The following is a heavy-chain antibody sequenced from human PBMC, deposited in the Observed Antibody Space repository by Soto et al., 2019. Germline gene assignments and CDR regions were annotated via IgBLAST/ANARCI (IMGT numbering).Heavy chain of an antibody. V-gene: IGHV2-5*02. CDR2: IYWDDDK. Sequence: ITLKESGPVLVKPTETLTLTCTFSGFSLTTGGVSVGWIRQPPGKALEWLSLIYWDDDKRYRPSLESRLTTNNDTNNKVVLLTMTNSGAEDTGYYFCDHRGCYCCRPSGYYYYMGAWGTGTTVTVSS. CDR3: DHRGCYCCRPSGYYYYMGA. D-gene: IGHD3-16*02. CDR1: GFSLTTGGVS. J-gene: IGHJ6*03.